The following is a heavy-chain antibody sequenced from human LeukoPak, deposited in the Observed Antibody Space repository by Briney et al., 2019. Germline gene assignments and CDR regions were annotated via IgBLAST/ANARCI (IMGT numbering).Heavy chain of an antibody. J-gene: IGHJ4*02. CDR2: ISYDGSNK. V-gene: IGHV3-30*18. D-gene: IGHD5-18*01. CDR3: AKEGEQLWPPSVGWYFDY. CDR1: GFTFSNYD. Sequence: QTGGSLRLSCAASGFTFSNYDMYWVRQAPGKGLEWVAVISYDGSNKYYADSVKGRFTISRDNSKNTLYLQMNSLRAEDTAVYYCAKEGEQLWPPSVGWYFDYWGQGTLVTVSS.